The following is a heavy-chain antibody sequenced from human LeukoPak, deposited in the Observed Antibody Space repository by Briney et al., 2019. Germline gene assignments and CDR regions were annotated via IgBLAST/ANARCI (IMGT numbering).Heavy chain of an antibody. V-gene: IGHV3-30-3*01. Sequence: GGSLRLSCAASGFTFSSYAMHWVRQAPGKGLEWVAVISYDGSNKYYADSVKGRFTISRDNSKNTLYLQMNSLGAEDTAVYYCARELEQWLVLSYWGQGTLVTVSS. J-gene: IGHJ4*02. D-gene: IGHD6-19*01. CDR1: GFTFSSYA. CDR2: ISYDGSNK. CDR3: ARELEQWLVLSY.